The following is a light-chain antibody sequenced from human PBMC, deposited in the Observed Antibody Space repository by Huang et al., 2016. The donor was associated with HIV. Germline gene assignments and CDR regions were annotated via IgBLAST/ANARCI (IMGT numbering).Light chain of an antibody. J-gene: IGKJ2*01. Sequence: EIVMTQSPATLSVSPGERATLSCRVSQSVSSNLAWYQQKPGQAPRLLIYGASTRATGIPARFSGTGSGTEFTLTISSLQSEDFAVYNCQQYNNWPHTFGQGTKLEIK. V-gene: IGKV3-15*01. CDR1: QSVSSN. CDR3: QQYNNWPHT. CDR2: GAS.